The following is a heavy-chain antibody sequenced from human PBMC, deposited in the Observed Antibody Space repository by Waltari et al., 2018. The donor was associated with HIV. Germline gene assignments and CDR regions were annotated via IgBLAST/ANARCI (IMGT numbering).Heavy chain of an antibody. D-gene: IGHD3-3*02. CDR1: GFSVSNHW. V-gene: IGHV3-74*01. CDR2: INSDGSSR. CDR3: ARASHYIEFSTFDGDYYFDF. J-gene: IGHJ4*02. Sequence: VQLVESGGGSLKTGGSLRLSCAASGFSVSNHWVDWVSHGPGKVLVWVARINSDGSSRNYADAVKGRFVISRDNARNTVYLQLNNLKVEDTAVYFCARASHYIEFSTFDGDYYFDFWGRGTRVAVSS.